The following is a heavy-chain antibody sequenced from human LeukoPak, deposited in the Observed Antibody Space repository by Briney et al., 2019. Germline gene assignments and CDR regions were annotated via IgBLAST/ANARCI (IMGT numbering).Heavy chain of an antibody. J-gene: IGHJ6*02. CDR3: ALARSEYHYGMDV. V-gene: IGHV6-1*01. Sequence: SQTLSLTCAISGDSVSSISVAWNWIRQSPSRGLEWLGRTYYRSKWYYEYAVSVKGRININPDPSKNQFSLQLNSGTPEDTAVYYCALARSEYHYGMDVWGQGTTVTVSS. CDR2: TYYRSKWYY. CDR1: GDSVSSISVA.